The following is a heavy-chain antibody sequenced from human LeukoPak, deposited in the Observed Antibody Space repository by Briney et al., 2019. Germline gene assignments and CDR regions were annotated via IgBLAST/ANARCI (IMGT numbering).Heavy chain of an antibody. D-gene: IGHD3-16*02. J-gene: IGHJ4*02. Sequence: PGGSLRLSCAASGFTFSSYAMSWVRQAPGKGLEWVSAISGSGGSTYYADSVKGRFTISRDNSKNTLYLQMNSLRAEDTAVYYCAKVAVWGSYRYKAVDYWGQGTLVTVSS. CDR3: AKVAVWGSYRYKAVDY. CDR2: ISGSGGST. V-gene: IGHV3-23*01. CDR1: GFTFSSYA.